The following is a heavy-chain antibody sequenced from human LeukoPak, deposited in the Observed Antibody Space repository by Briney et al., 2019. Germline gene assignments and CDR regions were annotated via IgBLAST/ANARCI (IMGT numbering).Heavy chain of an antibody. CDR1: GFTFSSYG. J-gene: IGHJ4*02. CDR2: ISYDGSNK. D-gene: IGHD6-13*01. CDR3: AKRESSSSWYNYFDY. Sequence: GRSLRLSCAASGFTFSSYGMHWVRQAPGKGLEWVAVISYDGSNKYYADSVKGRFTISRDNSKNTLYLQMNSLRAEDTAVYYCAKRESSSSWYNYFDYWGQGTLVTVSS. V-gene: IGHV3-30*18.